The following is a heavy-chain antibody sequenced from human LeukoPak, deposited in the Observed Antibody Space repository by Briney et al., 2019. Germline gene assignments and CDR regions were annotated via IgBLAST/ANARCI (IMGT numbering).Heavy chain of an antibody. D-gene: IGHD6-25*01. Sequence: GGSLRLSCAASGFTFSNFALTWVRQAPGKGLEWVSTISGPGSATYYVNSVQGRFIISRDNSKNTLYVQMNSLRAEDTAIYYCAKPGGPGIAARGAFDLWGQGTLVTVSS. V-gene: IGHV3-23*01. CDR3: AKPGGPGIAARGAFDL. CDR1: GFTFSNFA. CDR2: ISGPGSAT. J-gene: IGHJ3*01.